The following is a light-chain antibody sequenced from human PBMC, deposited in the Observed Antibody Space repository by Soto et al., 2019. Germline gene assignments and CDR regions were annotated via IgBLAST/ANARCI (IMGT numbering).Light chain of an antibody. CDR1: SSDVGCYNY. V-gene: IGLV2-14*01. Sequence: QSALTQPASVSGSPGQSITISCTGTSSDVGCYNYVSWYQQHPGKAPKLMIYDVSNRPSGVSNRFSGSKSGNTASLTISGLHAEDEADYYCSSYTSSSTLEWVFGGGTKLTVL. CDR3: SSYTSSSTLEWV. CDR2: DVS. J-gene: IGLJ3*02.